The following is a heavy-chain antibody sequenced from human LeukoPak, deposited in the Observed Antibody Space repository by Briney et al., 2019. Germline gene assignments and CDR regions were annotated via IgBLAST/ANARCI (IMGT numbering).Heavy chain of an antibody. CDR2: IYPGDSDT. D-gene: IGHD2-2*01. Sequence: GVSLKISCKGSGYSFTSYWIGWVRQMPGKGLEWMGIIYPGDSDTRYSPSFQGQVTISADKSISTAYLQWSSLKASDTAMYYCARLSGYCSSTSCYRLNWFDPWGQGTLVTVSS. CDR1: GYSFTSYW. J-gene: IGHJ5*02. CDR3: ARLSGYCSSTSCYRLNWFDP. V-gene: IGHV5-51*01.